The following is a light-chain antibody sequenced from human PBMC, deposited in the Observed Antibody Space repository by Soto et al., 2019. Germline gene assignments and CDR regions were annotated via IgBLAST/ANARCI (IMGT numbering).Light chain of an antibody. V-gene: IGKV3D-15*01. CDR2: GAS. CDR1: QNVNIN. J-gene: IGKJ4*01. CDR3: QQYKDWPPLT. Sequence: ELVMTQSPVTLSVSPGERVTLSCRASQNVNINLAWYQQRPGQAPRVLIYGASNRASGIPDRFSGSGSGTDFTLTISSLEPDDFALYYCQQYKDWPPLTCGGGTRVEIK.